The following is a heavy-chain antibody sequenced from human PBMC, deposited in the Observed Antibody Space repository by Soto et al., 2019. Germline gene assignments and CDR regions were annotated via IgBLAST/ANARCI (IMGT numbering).Heavy chain of an antibody. CDR2: INGDSSGM. CDR3: ARVDQQIYWFFDL. Sequence: DVQLLESGGGLVQPGGSLRLSCKASGFSFSIYAMSWVRQAPGKGPEWVSAINGDSSGMYYADSLRGRFTISRDNSENTLYLQINSLRAEDTAIYYCARVDQQIYWFFDLWGRGTLVTVSS. V-gene: IGHV3-23*01. CDR1: GFSFSIYA. J-gene: IGHJ2*01. D-gene: IGHD6-13*01.